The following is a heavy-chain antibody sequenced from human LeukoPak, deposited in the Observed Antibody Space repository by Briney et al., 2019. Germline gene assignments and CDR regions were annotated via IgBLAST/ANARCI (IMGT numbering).Heavy chain of an antibody. J-gene: IGHJ4*02. CDR3: ARQQQLGFDY. D-gene: IGHD6-13*01. V-gene: IGHV4-59*12. CDR2: IYYSGST. CDR1: GGSISSYY. Sequence: SETLSLTCTVSGGSISSYYWSWIRQPPGKGLEWIGYIYYSGSTNYNPSLKSRVTISVDTSKNQFSLKLSSVTAADTAVYYCARQQQLGFDYWGQGTLVTVSS.